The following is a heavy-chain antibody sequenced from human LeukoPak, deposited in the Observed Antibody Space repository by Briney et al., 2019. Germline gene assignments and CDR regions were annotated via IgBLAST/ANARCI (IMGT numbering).Heavy chain of an antibody. CDR3: ARCVGGPGDIVATAGDFDY. V-gene: IGHV1-2*02. CDR2: INPNSGGT. D-gene: IGHD5-12*01. CDR1: GYTFTGYY. Sequence: GASVKVSCKASGYTFTGYYMHWVRQAPGQGLEWMGWINPNSGGTNYAQKFQGRVTMTRDTSISTAYMELSRLRSDDTAVYYCARCVGGPGDIVATAGDFDYWGQGTLVTVSS. J-gene: IGHJ4*02.